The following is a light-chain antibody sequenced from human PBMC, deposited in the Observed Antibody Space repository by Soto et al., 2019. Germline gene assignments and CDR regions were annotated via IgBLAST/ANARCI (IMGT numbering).Light chain of an antibody. CDR2: DAS. CDR3: QQYGNSPPYT. V-gene: IGKV3-20*01. CDR1: QSVSSTH. J-gene: IGKJ2*01. Sequence: EIVLTQSPGTLSLSPGERATLSCRASQSVSSTHLAWYQQKPGQAPRLLIYDASSRATGIPDRFSGSGSGTHFTLTISSLEPEDFAVYYCQQYGNSPPYTFGQGPKLEIK.